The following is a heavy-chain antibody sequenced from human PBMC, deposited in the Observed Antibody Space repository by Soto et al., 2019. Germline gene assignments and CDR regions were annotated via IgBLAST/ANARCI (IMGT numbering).Heavy chain of an antibody. CDR3: ARVRRELYCGGDCYSKDDAFDI. D-gene: IGHD2-21*02. V-gene: IGHV4-59*01. CDR2: TYYSGST. Sequence: SETLSLTCTVSGGSISSYYWSWIRQPPGKRLEWIGYTYYSGSTNYNPSLKSRVTISVDTSKNQFSLKLSSVTAADTAVYYCARVRRELYCGGDCYSKDDAFDIWGQGTMVTVSS. CDR1: GGSISSYY. J-gene: IGHJ3*02.